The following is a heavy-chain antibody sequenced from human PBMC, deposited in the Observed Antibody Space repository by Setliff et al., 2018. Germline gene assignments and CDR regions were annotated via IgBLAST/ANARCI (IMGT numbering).Heavy chain of an antibody. CDR1: GGSISSYY. Sequence: PSETLSLTCTVSGGSISSYYWSWIRQPAGKGLEWIGRIYTSGSTNYNPYLKSRVTMSVETSKNQFSLKLSSVTAADTAVYYCARDHGDYGYYYYYMDVWGKGTTVTVSS. CDR3: ARDHGDYGYYYYYMDV. CDR2: IYTSGST. D-gene: IGHD4-17*01. V-gene: IGHV4-4*07. J-gene: IGHJ6*03.